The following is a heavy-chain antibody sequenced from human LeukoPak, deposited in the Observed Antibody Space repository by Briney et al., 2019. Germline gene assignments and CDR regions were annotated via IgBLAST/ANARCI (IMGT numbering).Heavy chain of an antibody. V-gene: IGHV1-69*05. J-gene: IGHJ4*02. CDR1: GGTFSSYA. CDR2: IIPIFGTA. D-gene: IGHD3-3*01. CDR3: ARVRTEYYVFWSGYYDY. Sequence: GASVKVSCKASGGTFSSYAISWVRQAPGQGLEWMGGIIPIFGTANYAQKFQGRVTITTDESTSTAYMELSSLRSEDTAVYYCARVRTEYYVFWSGYYDYWGQGTLVTVSS.